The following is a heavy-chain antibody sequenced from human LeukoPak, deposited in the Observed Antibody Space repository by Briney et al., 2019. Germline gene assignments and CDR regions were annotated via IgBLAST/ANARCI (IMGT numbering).Heavy chain of an antibody. J-gene: IGHJ4*02. CDR1: GGSISSYY. D-gene: IGHD3-10*01. Sequence: PSETLSLTCTVSGGSISSYYWSWIRQPPGKGLEWIGYIYYSGSTNYNPSLKSPVTISVDTSKNQFSLKLSSVTAADTAVYYCAREGSGRFLNWGQGTLVTVSS. CDR3: AREGSGRFLN. V-gene: IGHV4-59*08. CDR2: IYYSGST.